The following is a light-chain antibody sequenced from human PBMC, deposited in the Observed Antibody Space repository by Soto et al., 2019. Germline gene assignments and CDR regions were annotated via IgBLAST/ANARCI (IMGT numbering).Light chain of an antibody. CDR3: SSYTSISTPYV. CDR2: EVS. Sequence: QSALTQPASVSGSPGQSITISCTGTSSDVGAYNYVSWYQQHPGKAPKLMIYEVSNRPSGVSNRFSGSKSGNTASLTISGLQAEDKADYYCSSYTSISTPYVFGTGTKVTVL. CDR1: SSDVGAYNY. J-gene: IGLJ1*01. V-gene: IGLV2-14*01.